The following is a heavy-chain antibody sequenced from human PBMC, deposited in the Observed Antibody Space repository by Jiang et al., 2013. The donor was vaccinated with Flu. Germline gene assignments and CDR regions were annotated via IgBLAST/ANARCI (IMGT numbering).Heavy chain of an antibody. CDR3: ARIPDYCGNKAFDS. CDR1: GFSLSSSGMC. D-gene: IGHD4-23*01. Sequence: KPTQTLTLTCTFTGFSLSSSGMCVIWIRQPPGKALEWLARIDWDDTVYYSTSLKTRLTISKDTSKNQVVLTMTNMDPVDTATYYCARIPDYCGNKAFDSWGQGTLVTVSS. CDR2: IDWDDTV. J-gene: IGHJ5*01. V-gene: IGHV2-70*11.